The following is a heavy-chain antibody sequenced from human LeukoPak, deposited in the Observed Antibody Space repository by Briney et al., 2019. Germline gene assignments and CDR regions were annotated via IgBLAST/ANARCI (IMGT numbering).Heavy chain of an antibody. CDR3: ARAPTAYGSGSYYEWFDP. CDR2: ISSSSGYI. V-gene: IGHV3-21*01. J-gene: IGHJ5*02. CDR1: GFTFSSYS. Sequence: PGGSLRLSCAASGFTFSSYSMNWVRQAPGKGLEWVSSISSSSGYIYYADSVKGRFTISRDNAKNSLYLQMNSLRAEDTAVYYCARAPTAYGSGSYYEWFDPWGQGTLVTVSS. D-gene: IGHD3-10*01.